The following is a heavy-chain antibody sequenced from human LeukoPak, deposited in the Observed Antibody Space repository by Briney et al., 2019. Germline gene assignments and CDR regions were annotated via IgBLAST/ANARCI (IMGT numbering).Heavy chain of an antibody. V-gene: IGHV3-23*01. D-gene: IGHD3-22*01. J-gene: IGHJ2*01. CDR1: GFTFSNYA. Sequence: GGSLRLSCAASGFTFSNYAMSWVRQAPGKGLEWVSGISGSGGRTYYADSVEGRPTIARDNSKNTLYLQMKSVRAEDTDVYYCAKVGIRISLIVVVFTTADDWYFDLWGRGTLVTVSS. CDR2: ISGSGGRT. CDR3: AKVGIRISLIVVVFTTADDWYFDL.